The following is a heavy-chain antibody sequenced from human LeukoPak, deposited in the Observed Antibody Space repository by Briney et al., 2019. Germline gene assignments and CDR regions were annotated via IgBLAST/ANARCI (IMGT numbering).Heavy chain of an antibody. CDR2: ISAYDGDT. V-gene: IGHV1-18*01. D-gene: IGHD3-22*01. J-gene: IGHJ5*02. CDR3: ARDYHYFDSSDWEDCFDP. Sequence: ASVKVSCKASGGTFISYGISWVRQAPGQGLEWRGWISAYDGDTNYAQELQGRLTMTTDASTSTAYMELRSLRSDDTAVYYCARDYHYFDSSDWEDCFDPWGQGTLVAVSS. CDR1: GGTFISYG.